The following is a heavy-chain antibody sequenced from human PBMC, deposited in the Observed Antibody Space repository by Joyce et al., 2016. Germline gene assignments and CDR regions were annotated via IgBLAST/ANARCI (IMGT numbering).Heavy chain of an antibody. CDR2: IKSKAAGGTT. CDR1: GFTFSNAW. D-gene: IGHD4-23*01. CDR3: TADLPGGISDYFDY. Sequence: EVQVVESGGDLVQPVASLRLSCAASGFTFSNAWMSWVRQAPGKGLEWIARIKSKAAGGTTDYAAPVKGRFTISRDDSNNMLYLQMNSLKTEDTAVYYCTADLPGGISDYFDYWGQGTLVTVSS. V-gene: IGHV3-15*01. J-gene: IGHJ4*02.